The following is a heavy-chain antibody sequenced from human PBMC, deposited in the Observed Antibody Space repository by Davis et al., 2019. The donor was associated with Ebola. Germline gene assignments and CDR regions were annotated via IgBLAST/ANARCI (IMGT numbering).Heavy chain of an antibody. D-gene: IGHD6-6*01. CDR3: AKVWGTARPWVYYFDY. J-gene: IGHJ4*02. CDR2: ISGSGGST. Sequence: GESLKISCAASGFTFSSYAMSWVRQAPGKGLEWVSAISGSGGSTYYADSVKGRFTISRDNSKNTLYLQMNSLRAEDTAVYYCAKVWGTARPWVYYFDYWGQGTLVTVSS. CDR1: GFTFSSYA. V-gene: IGHV3-23*01.